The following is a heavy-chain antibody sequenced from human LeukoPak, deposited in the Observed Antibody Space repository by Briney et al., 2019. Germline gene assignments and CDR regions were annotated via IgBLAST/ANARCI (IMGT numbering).Heavy chain of an antibody. CDR1: GFTFSSYW. CDR2: IKQDGSEK. CDR3: ARDSYDFWSGYPHYYYYYGMDV. Sequence: PGGSLRLSCAASGFTFSSYWMSWVRQAPGKELEWVANIKQDGSEKYYVDSVKGRFTISRDNAKNSLYLQMNSLRAEDAAVYYCARDSYDFWSGYPHYYYYYGMDVWGQGTTVTVSS. D-gene: IGHD3-3*01. V-gene: IGHV3-7*01. J-gene: IGHJ6*02.